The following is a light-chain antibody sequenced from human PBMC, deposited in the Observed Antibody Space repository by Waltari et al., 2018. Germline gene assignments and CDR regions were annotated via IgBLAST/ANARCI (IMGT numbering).Light chain of an antibody. V-gene: IGKV3-11*01. J-gene: IGKJ5*01. CDR2: DAS. Sequence: EIVLTQSPATLSLSPGERATLSCRASQSVSSYLAWYQQKPGQAPRLLIYDASNRATGSPARFSGSGSGTDFTLTISSLEPEDFAVYDCQQRSNWPPEITFGQGTRLEIK. CDR3: QQRSNWPPEIT. CDR1: QSVSSY.